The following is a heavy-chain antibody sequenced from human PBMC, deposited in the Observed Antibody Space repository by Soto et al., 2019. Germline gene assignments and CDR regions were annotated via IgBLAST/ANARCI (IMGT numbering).Heavy chain of an antibody. CDR2: IYYTGNT. Sequence: QVQLQESGPGLVKPSQTLSLTCTVSGASFSSGDYYWNWIRQHPGKGLEWIGYIYYTGNTYYNPSLKSRVTISLATSKNHFSLNLTSVTAADTAVYYCARPTGTIFSFDIWGQGTMVTVSS. CDR3: ARPTGTIFSFDI. CDR1: GASFSSGDYY. V-gene: IGHV4-31*03. J-gene: IGHJ3*02. D-gene: IGHD3-3*01.